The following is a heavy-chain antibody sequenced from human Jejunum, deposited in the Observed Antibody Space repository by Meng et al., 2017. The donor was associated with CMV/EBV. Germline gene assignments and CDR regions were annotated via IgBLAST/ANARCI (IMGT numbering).Heavy chain of an antibody. Sequence: QRQPRESGPGPVKPSETLSLTCTVSGDSITSSNLYWGWIRQSPGKGLEWIGTIKYSVASHYNPSLRSRVTISLDPSNNQFFLQLTSVAAADTAVYYCAREMKARSGWFDPWGQGTLVTVSS. CDR2: IKYSVAS. CDR3: AREMKARSGWFDP. D-gene: IGHD1-26*01. J-gene: IGHJ5*02. CDR1: GDSITSSNLY. V-gene: IGHV4-39*07.